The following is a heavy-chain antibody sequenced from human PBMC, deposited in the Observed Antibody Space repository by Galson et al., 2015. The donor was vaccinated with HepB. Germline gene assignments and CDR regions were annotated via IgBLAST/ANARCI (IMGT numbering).Heavy chain of an antibody. CDR2: INSDGSST. V-gene: IGHV3-74*01. CDR3: ARDMSWNGNFDY. J-gene: IGHJ4*02. Sequence: SLRLSCAASGFAFSSYWMHWVRQAPGKGLVWVSRINSDGSSTSYADSVKGRFTISRDNAKNTLYLQMNSLRAEDTAVYYCARDMSWNGNFDYWGQGTLVTVSS. D-gene: IGHD1-1*01. CDR1: GFAFSSYW.